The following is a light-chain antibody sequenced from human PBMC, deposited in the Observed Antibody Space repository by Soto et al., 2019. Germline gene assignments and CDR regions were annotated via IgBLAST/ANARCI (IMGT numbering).Light chain of an antibody. J-gene: IGLJ1*01. CDR3: QSYDSSPSGYV. CDR1: GSNIGAGYD. V-gene: IGLV1-40*01. CDR2: ANI. Sequence: QSVLTQPPSVSGAPGQRVTISCTGSGSNIGAGYDVHWYQQLPGTAPKLLIFANINRPSGVPDRFPGPKSGTSASLAITGLRAEDEADYYCQSYDSSPSGYVFGTGTKVTVL.